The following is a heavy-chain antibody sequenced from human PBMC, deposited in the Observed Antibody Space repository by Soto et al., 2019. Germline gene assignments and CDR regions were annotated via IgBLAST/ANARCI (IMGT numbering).Heavy chain of an antibody. J-gene: IGHJ5*02. D-gene: IGHD6-13*01. Sequence: GASVKVSWKAAGYGFTSYYMHWVRQAPGQGLEWMGIINPSGGSTSYAQKFQGRVTMTRDTSTSTVYMELSSLRSEDTAVYYCARDQAAAGNWFDPWGQGTLVTVSS. CDR1: GYGFTSYY. CDR3: ARDQAAAGNWFDP. V-gene: IGHV1-46*03. CDR2: INPSGGST.